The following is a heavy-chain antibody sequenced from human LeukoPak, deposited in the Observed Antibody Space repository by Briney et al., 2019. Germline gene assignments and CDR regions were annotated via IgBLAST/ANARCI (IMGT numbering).Heavy chain of an antibody. CDR3: ARAQLAVNGKFDY. CDR1: RGSISTDY. D-gene: IGHD3-22*01. CDR2: IYCSGTP. V-gene: IGHV4-59*01. J-gene: IGHJ4*02. Sequence: SQTLSLTATAPRGSISTDYWSWSRQPAGKGLGWIGNIYCSGTPNYNPSPKSRVTISVDTSNNKFPLKLSYVTAADTAVYYCARAQLAVNGKFDYWGQGTPVTVSS.